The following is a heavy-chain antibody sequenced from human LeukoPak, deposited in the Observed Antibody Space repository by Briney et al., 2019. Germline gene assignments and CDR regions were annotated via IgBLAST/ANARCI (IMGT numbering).Heavy chain of an antibody. CDR3: ARVRGSDPVDY. CDR2: IYYSGST. D-gene: IGHD1-26*01. Sequence: SEALSLTCTVSGGSISSGDYYWSWIRQPPGKGLEWIGYIYYSGSTYYNPSLKSRVTISVDTSKNQFSLKLSSVTAADTAVYYCARVRGSDPVDYWGQGTLVTVSS. J-gene: IGHJ4*02. V-gene: IGHV4-30-4*08. CDR1: GGSISSGDYY.